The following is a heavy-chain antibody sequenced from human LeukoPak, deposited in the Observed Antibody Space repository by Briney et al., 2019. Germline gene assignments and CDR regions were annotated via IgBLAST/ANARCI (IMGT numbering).Heavy chain of an antibody. CDR3: AKDRDDYVWGSYLGAFDI. CDR1: GFTFSPYA. Sequence: GGSLRLSCAASGFTFSPYAMHWVRQAPGKGLEWVAFIRYDGSNKYYADSVKGRFTISRDNSKNTLYLQMNSLRAEDTAVFYCAKDRDDYVWGSYLGAFDIWGQGTMVTVSS. V-gene: IGHV3-30*02. J-gene: IGHJ3*02. CDR2: IRYDGSNK. D-gene: IGHD3-16*01.